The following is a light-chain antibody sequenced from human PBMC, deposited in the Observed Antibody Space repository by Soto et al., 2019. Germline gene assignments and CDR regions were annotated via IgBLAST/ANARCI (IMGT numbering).Light chain of an antibody. V-gene: IGKV4-1*01. CDR2: DAS. CDR3: QQYNNWPPN. Sequence: DIVMTQSPDSLAVSLGERATINCKSSQRVLYSYNNKNYLAWYHQKPGQAPKLLIFDASTRATGVPARFSGSGSGTEFTLTVSSLQSEDIAVYFCQQYNNWPPNFGQGTRLEIK. J-gene: IGKJ5*01. CDR1: QRVLYSYNNKNY.